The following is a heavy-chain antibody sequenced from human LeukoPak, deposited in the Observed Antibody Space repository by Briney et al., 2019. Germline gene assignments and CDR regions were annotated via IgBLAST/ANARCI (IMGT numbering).Heavy chain of an antibody. CDR3: ARGLGTTGWHTFDY. Sequence: SQTLSLTCVVSGDSVSSKNGAWNWIRQSPSRGLEWLGRTYYRSKWYNDYAESMEGRMTISHDTSKNQYSLHLNSVTPDDTAVYYCARGLGTTGWHTFDYWGQGTLVTVSS. CDR2: TYYRSKWYN. J-gene: IGHJ4*02. CDR1: GDSVSSKNGA. V-gene: IGHV6-1*01. D-gene: IGHD6-19*01.